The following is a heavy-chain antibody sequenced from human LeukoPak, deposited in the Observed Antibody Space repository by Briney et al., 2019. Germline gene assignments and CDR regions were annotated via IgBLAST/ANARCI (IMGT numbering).Heavy chain of an antibody. CDR2: ISYDGSNK. J-gene: IGHJ4*02. Sequence: PGGSLRLSCAASGFTFSSYGMHWVRQAPGKGLEWVAVISYDGSNKYYADSVKGRFTISRDNSKNTLYLQMNSLRAEDTAVYYCAKDRGGSFHFDYWGQGTLVTVSS. CDR1: GFTFSSYG. V-gene: IGHV3-30*18. D-gene: IGHD1-26*01. CDR3: AKDRGGSFHFDY.